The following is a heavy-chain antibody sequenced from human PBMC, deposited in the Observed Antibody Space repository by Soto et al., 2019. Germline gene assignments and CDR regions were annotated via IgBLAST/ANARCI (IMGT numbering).Heavy chain of an antibody. Sequence: QVQLVESGGGLVKPGGSLRLSCAASGFTFSDYYMSWIRQAPGKGLEWVSYISSSGSTIYYADSVKGRFTISRDNAKNSLYLQMNSLRAEEPAVYYFAGGLRQELALDYWGQGTLVTVSS. CDR2: ISSSGSTI. CDR3: AGGLRQELALDY. J-gene: IGHJ4*02. CDR1: GFTFSDYY. V-gene: IGHV3-11*01. D-gene: IGHD6-13*01.